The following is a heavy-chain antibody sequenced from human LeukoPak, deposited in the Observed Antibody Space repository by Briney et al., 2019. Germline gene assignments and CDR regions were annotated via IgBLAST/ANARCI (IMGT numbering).Heavy chain of an antibody. CDR3: ARELRYFDWLLYYYYGMDV. Sequence: GGSPRLSCAASGFTFSSYWMSWVRQAPGKGLEWVANIKQDGSEKYYVDSVKGRFTISRDNAKNSLYLQMNSLRAEDTAVYYCARELRYFDWLLYYYYGMDVWGQGTTVTVSS. V-gene: IGHV3-7*04. CDR2: IKQDGSEK. D-gene: IGHD3-9*01. J-gene: IGHJ6*02. CDR1: GFTFSSYW.